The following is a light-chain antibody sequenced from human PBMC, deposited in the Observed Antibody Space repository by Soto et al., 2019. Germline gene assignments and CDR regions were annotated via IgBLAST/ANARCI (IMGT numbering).Light chain of an antibody. J-gene: IGKJ2*01. CDR1: QGISNY. Sequence: DIQMTQSPSSLSASVGDRVTITCRASQGISNYLAWYQQKPGKAPKLLIYAASTLLSGVPSRFSSSGSGTDFTLTISSLQPEYVATYYCQRYNTGPPDTFGQGTKLEIK. V-gene: IGKV1-27*01. CDR2: AAS. CDR3: QRYNTGPPDT.